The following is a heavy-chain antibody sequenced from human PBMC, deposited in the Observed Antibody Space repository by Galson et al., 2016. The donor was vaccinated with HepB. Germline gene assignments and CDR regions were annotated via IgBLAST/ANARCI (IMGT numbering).Heavy chain of an antibody. CDR1: EFSFSYYG. J-gene: IGHJ3*02. CDR2: ISYDGSNK. V-gene: IGHV3-30*18. D-gene: IGHD2-15*01. CDR3: VKDTGAVMVADSTDAFDI. Sequence: SLRLSCAASEFSFSYYGMHWVRQAAGKGLEWVAVISYDGSNKYYADSVKGRFTISRDNSKNTLYLQMNSLRVEDTAVYYCVKDTGAVMVADSTDAFDIWGHVTMVTVSS.